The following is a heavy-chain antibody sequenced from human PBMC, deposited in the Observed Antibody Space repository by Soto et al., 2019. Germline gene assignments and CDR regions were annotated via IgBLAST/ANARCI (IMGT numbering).Heavy chain of an antibody. CDR2: ISSGSDTI. CDR3: ARPGEGVLFYYALDV. D-gene: IGHD3-16*01. Sequence: EVQLVESGGGLVQPGGSLRLSCVASGFTLSSYSMNWVRQAPGKGLEWISYISSGSDTIYYADSGKGRFTGSRDNAKNSLYLQMNSLRDDDTAVYYCARPGEGVLFYYALDVWGQGTTVTVSS. V-gene: IGHV3-48*02. J-gene: IGHJ6*02. CDR1: GFTLSSYS.